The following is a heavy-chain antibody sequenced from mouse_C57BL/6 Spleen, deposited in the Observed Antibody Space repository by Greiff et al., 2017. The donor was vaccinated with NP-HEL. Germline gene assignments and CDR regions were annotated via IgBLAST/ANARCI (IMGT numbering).Heavy chain of an antibody. Sequence: EVKLVESEGGLVQPGSSMKLSCTASGFTFSDYYMAWVRQVPEKGLEWVANINYDGSSTYYLDSLKSRFIISRDNAKNILYLQMSSLKSEDTATYYCARDGDRYYAMDDWGKGTSVTVSS. V-gene: IGHV5-16*01. CDR2: INYDGSST. CDR1: GFTFSDYY. CDR3: ARDGDRYYAMDD. D-gene: IGHD3-3*01. J-gene: IGHJ4*01.